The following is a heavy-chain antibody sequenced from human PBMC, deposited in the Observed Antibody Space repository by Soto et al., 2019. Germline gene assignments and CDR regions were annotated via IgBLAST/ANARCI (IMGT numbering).Heavy chain of an antibody. CDR2: IIPIFGTA. CDR1: GGTFSSYA. D-gene: IGHD3-22*01. Sequence: SVKVSCKASGGTFSSYAISWVRQAPGQGLEWMGGIIPIFGTANYAQKFQGRVTITADESTSTAYMELSSLRSEDTAVYYCARDQASYYYDSSGFPFDPWGQGTLVTVSS. J-gene: IGHJ5*02. V-gene: IGHV1-69*13. CDR3: ARDQASYYYDSSGFPFDP.